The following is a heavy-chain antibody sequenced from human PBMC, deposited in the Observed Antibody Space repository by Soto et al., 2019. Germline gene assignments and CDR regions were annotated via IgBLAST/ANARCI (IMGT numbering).Heavy chain of an antibody. Sequence: QVQLVQSGAEVKKPGSSVKLSCKASGGTFSSYAISWVRQAPGQGLEWMGGILPIFGTANYAQKLKGIVTITADESTSTAYMELRSLRSEDTAGYYEEKEHTDMGSRVKHLAAFDIWGQGTMVTVSS. V-gene: IGHV1-69*12. J-gene: IGHJ3*02. CDR2: ILPIFGTA. D-gene: IGHD5-18*01. CDR3: EKEHTDMGSRVKHLAAFDI. CDR1: GGTFSSYA.